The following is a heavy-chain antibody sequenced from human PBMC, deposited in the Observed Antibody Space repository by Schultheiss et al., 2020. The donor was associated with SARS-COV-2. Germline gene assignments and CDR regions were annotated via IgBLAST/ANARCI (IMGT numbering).Heavy chain of an antibody. CDR2: IYYSGST. CDR1: GGSISSGGYY. CDR3: ARLGASSSWFDH. Sequence: SQTLSLTCTVSGGSISSGGYYWSWIRQHPGKGLEWIGYIYYSGSTNYNPSLKSRVTISVDTSKNQFSLKLNSVSAADTAVYYCARLGASSSWFDHWGQGTQVTVSS. J-gene: IGHJ5*02. V-gene: IGHV4-61*08. D-gene: IGHD6-13*01.